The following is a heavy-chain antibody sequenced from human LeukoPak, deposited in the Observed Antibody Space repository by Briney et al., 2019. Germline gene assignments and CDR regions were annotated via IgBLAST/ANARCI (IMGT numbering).Heavy chain of an antibody. CDR2: ISSSSSYI. CDR1: GLTFSSYS. Sequence: GGSLRLSCAASGLTFSSYSMNWVRQAPGKGLEWVSSISSSSSYIYYADSVKGRFTISRDNAKNSLYLQMNSLRAEDTAVYYCAELGITMIGGVWGKGTTVTISS. J-gene: IGHJ6*04. D-gene: IGHD3-10*02. CDR3: AELGITMIGGV. V-gene: IGHV3-21*01.